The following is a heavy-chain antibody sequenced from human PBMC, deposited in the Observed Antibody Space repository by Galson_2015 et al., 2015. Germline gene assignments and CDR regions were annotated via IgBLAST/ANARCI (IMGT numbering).Heavy chain of an antibody. CDR1: GLTFSSYS. CDR3: AREDVSGYLDY. Sequence: SLRLSCAASGLTFSSYSMNWVRQAPGKGLDWVSYTTSSSTSIYYADSVKGRFTISRDNAKNSVYLQMNSLRAEDTAVYYCAREDVSGYLDYWGQGTLVTVSS. CDR2: TTSSSTSI. J-gene: IGHJ4*02. D-gene: IGHD3-22*01. V-gene: IGHV3-48*01.